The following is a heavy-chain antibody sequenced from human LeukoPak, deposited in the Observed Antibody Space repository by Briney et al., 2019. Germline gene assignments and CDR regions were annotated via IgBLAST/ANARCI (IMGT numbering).Heavy chain of an antibody. CDR3: ARGAYDYVWGSYRLYYFDY. CDR1: GYTFTGYY. Sequence: ASVKVSCKASGYTFTGYYMHWVRQAPGQGLEWMGWINPNSGGTNYAQKFQGWVTMTRDTSISTAYMELSRLRSDDTAVYYCARGAYDYVWGSYRLYYFDYWGQETLVTVSS. V-gene: IGHV1-2*04. D-gene: IGHD3-16*02. CDR2: INPNSGGT. J-gene: IGHJ4*02.